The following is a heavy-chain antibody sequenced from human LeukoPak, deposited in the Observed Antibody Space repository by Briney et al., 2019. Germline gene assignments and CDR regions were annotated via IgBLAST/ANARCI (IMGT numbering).Heavy chain of an antibody. CDR3: ARHLSRRLSPGSSGVDAFDI. J-gene: IGHJ3*02. D-gene: IGHD3-16*02. Sequence: PSETLSLTCTVSGGSISSSSYYWGWIRQPPGKGLEWIGSIYYSGSTYYNPSLKSRVTISVDTSKNQFSLKLSSVTAADTAVYYCARHLSRRLSPGSSGVDAFDIWGQGTMVTVSS. CDR2: IYYSGST. V-gene: IGHV4-39*01. CDR1: GGSISSSSYY.